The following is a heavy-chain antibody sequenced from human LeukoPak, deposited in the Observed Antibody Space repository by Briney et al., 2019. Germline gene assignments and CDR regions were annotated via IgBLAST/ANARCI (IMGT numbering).Heavy chain of an antibody. CDR2: IYHSGST. J-gene: IGHJ4*02. CDR1: GGSISSSRYY. D-gene: IGHD6-6*01. Sequence: PSETLSLTCTVSGGSISSSRYYWSWIRQPPGKGLEWIGYIYHSGSTYYNPSLKSRVTISVDRSKNQFSLKLSSVTAADTAVYYCARDYKPYSSSDYWGQGTLVTVSS. V-gene: IGHV4-30-2*01. CDR3: ARDYKPYSSSDY.